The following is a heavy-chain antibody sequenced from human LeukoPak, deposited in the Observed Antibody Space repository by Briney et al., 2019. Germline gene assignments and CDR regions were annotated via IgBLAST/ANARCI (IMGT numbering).Heavy chain of an antibody. CDR3: ARHVDTATDYFDY. Sequence: SETLSLTCTVPGGSLRSSSYYWGWIRQPPGKGLEWLGSIYYSGSSYYNPSLKSRVTISVHTAKNQFSLKLSSVTAADTAVYYCARHVDTATDYFDYWGQGTLVSVSS. CDR1: GGSLRSSSYY. D-gene: IGHD5-18*01. J-gene: IGHJ4*02. CDR2: IYYSGSS. V-gene: IGHV4-39*01.